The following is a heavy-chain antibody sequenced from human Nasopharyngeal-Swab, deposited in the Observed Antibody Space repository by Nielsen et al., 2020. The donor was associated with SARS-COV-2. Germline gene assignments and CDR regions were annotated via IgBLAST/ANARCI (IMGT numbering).Heavy chain of an antibody. V-gene: IGHV3-48*03. J-gene: IGHJ6*02. CDR3: ARERRPKGHYCYGMDV. CDR2: ISSSGSTI. CDR1: GFTFSSYE. Sequence: GGSLRLSCAASGFTFSSYEMNWVRQAPGKGLEWVSYISSSGSTIYYADSVKGRFTISRDNAKNSLYLQMNSLRAEDTAVYYCARERRPKGHYCYGMDVWGQGTTVTVSS.